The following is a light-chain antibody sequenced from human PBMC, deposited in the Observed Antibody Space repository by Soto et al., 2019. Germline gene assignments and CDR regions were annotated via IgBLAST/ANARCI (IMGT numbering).Light chain of an antibody. CDR3: QQYNNWPWT. V-gene: IGKV3-15*01. Sequence: EIAMTQSPATLSVSPGERASLSCRASHRVSSNLAWYQQKPGQAPRLLIYGASNRATGIPARFSGSGSGTESTLTISSLQSEDFAVYYCQQYNNWPWTFGQGTKVDIK. CDR1: HRVSSN. CDR2: GAS. J-gene: IGKJ1*01.